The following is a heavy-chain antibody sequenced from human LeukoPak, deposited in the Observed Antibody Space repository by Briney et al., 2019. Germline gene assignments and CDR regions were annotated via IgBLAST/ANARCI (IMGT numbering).Heavy chain of an antibody. Sequence: GGSLRLSCAASGFTFSSYGMHWVRQAPGKGLEWVAVISYDGSNKYYADSVKGRFTISRDNSKNTLYLQMNSLRAEDTAVYYCAREDVLWFGGPDDYWAREPWSPSPQ. V-gene: IGHV3-30*03. CDR3: AREDVLWFGGPDDY. CDR2: ISYDGSNK. J-gene: IGHJ4*02. D-gene: IGHD3-10*01. CDR1: GFTFSSYG.